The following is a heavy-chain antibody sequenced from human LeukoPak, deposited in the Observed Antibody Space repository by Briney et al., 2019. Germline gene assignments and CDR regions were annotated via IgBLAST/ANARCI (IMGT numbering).Heavy chain of an antibody. CDR1: GYTFTGYF. D-gene: IGHD2-15*01. V-gene: IGHV1-2*02. Sequence: ASVKVSCKASGYTFTGYFLHWVRQAPGQGLDWMAWINPNSGNKIYAQKFQGRVTMTRDTSINTAYMELSRLRSDDTAVYYCARSPWGVGYCSGATCYAGDFNYWGQGTVVTVSS. J-gene: IGHJ4*02. CDR3: ARSPWGVGYCSGATCYAGDFNY. CDR2: INPNSGNK.